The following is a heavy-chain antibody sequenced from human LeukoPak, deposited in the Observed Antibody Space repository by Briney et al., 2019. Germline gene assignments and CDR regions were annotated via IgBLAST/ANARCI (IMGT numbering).Heavy chain of an antibody. D-gene: IGHD6-13*01. V-gene: IGHV4-38-2*01. CDR3: AGGNGYSRKQTVYYFDY. CDR1: GYSISSGYY. J-gene: IGHJ4*02. CDR2: IYHSGST. Sequence: SETLSLTCAVSGYSISSGYYWGWIRQPPGQGLEWIGSIYHSGSTYYNPSLKSRVTISVDTSKNQFSLKLSSVTAADTAVYYCAGGNGYSRKQTVYYFDYWGQGTLVTVSS.